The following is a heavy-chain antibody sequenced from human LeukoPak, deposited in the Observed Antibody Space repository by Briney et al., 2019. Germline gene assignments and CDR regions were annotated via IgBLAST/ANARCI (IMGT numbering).Heavy chain of an antibody. CDR1: GGSFSGYY. CDR3: ATHIVVVVAATPGSWFDP. D-gene: IGHD2-15*01. J-gene: IGHJ5*02. CDR2: INHSGST. V-gene: IGHV4-34*01. Sequence: SETLSLTCAVYGGSFSGYYWSWIRQPPGKGLEWIGEINHSGSTNYNPSLKSRVTISVDTSKSQFSLKLSSVTAADTAVYYCATHIVVVVAATPGSWFDPWGQGTLVTVSS.